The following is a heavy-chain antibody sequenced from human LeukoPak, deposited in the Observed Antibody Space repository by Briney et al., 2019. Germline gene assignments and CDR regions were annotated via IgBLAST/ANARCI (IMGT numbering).Heavy chain of an antibody. J-gene: IGHJ2*01. Sequence: ASVKVSCKASGYTFTGYYMHWVRQAPGQGLEWMGWINPNSGGTNYAQKFQGRVTMTRDTSISTAYMELRRLRSDDTAVYYCTRGAGTYWYFDLWGRGTLVTVSS. D-gene: IGHD3-10*01. CDR2: INPNSGGT. CDR1: GYTFTGYY. V-gene: IGHV1-2*02. CDR3: TRGAGTYWYFDL.